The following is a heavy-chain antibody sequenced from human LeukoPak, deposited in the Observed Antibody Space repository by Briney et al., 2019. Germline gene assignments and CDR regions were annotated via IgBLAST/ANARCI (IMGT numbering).Heavy chain of an antibody. D-gene: IGHD3-10*01. J-gene: IGHJ4*02. CDR1: GFTFSSYA. V-gene: IGHV3-23*01. CDR3: AKDQGYYGSGSPFDY. CDR2: ISGSGGST. Sequence: GGSLRLSCAAPGFTFSSYAMSRVRQAPGKGLEWVSAISGSGGSTYYADSVKGRFTISRDNSKNTLYLQMNSLRAEDTAVYYCAKDQGYYGSGSPFDYWGQGTLVTVSS.